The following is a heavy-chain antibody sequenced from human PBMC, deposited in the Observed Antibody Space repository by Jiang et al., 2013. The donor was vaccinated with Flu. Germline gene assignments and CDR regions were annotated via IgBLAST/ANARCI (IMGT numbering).Heavy chain of an antibody. CDR2: TYYRSKWYN. V-gene: IGHV6-1*01. J-gene: IGHJ4*02. D-gene: IGHD1-20*01. CDR3: ARGYTWSFDY. Sequence: QTLSLTCAISGDSVSSNSVAWHWIRQSPSRGLEWLGRTYYRSKWYNDYAVSVKTRITVDTDTSKNQFSLHLNSVTPEDTAVYYCARGYTWSFDYWGQGTLVTVSS. CDR1: GDSVSSNSVA.